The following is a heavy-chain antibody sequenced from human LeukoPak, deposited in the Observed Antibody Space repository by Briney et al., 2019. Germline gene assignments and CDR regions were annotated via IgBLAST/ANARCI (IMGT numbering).Heavy chain of an antibody. CDR2: IIPIFGTA. J-gene: IGHJ4*02. V-gene: IGHV1-69*05. CDR3: ARMRRSSSWYQPPLFDY. D-gene: IGHD6-13*01. CDR1: GGTFSSYA. Sequence: SVKVSCKASGGTFSSYAISWVRQAPGQGLGWMGRIIPIFGTANYAQKFQGRVTITTDESTSTAYMELSSLRSEDTAVYYCARMRRSSSWYQPPLFDYWGQGTLVTVSS.